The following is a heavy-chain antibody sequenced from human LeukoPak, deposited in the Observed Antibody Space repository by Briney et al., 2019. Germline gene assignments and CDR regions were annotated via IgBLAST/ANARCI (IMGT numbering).Heavy chain of an antibody. CDR3: ARGPAPYLNFDLDV. J-gene: IGHJ6*03. V-gene: IGHV1-8*03. CDR1: GYTFTSDD. Sequence: GSSVKVSCKASGYTFTSDDINVLRQASGPGLEWMGWMNPDSGNTGCAQTFQKRVNITRNTSISTAYMELSMQRSEGTAVYYCARGPAPYLNFDLDVWGNGATVTVS. D-gene: IGHD1-1*01. CDR2: MNPDSGNT.